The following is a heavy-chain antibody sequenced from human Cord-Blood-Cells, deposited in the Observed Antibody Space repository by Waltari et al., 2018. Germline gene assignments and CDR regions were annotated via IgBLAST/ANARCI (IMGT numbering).Heavy chain of an antibody. CDR2: IYTSGST. CDR1: GGSISSYY. J-gene: IGHJ6*03. D-gene: IGHD3-10*01. CDR3: ARVVYYGSGSFRSYYYYMDV. V-gene: IGHV4-4*07. Sequence: QVQLQESGPGLVKPSETLSLTCTVSGGSISSYYWSWIRQPAGKGLEWIGRIYTSGSTNYNPSLRSRVTMSVDTSKNQFSRKLSSVTAADTAVYYCARVVYYGSGSFRSYYYYMDVWGKGTTVTVSS.